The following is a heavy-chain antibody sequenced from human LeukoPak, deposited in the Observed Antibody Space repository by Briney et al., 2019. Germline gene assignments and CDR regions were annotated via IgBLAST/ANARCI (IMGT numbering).Heavy chain of an antibody. Sequence: SETLSLTCAVYGGSFSGYYWSWIRQPPGKGLEWIGEINHSGSTNYNPSLKGRVTISVDTSKNQFSLKLSSVTAADTAVYYCARGLLYFDPWGQGTLVTVSS. CDR2: INHSGST. J-gene: IGHJ5*02. CDR3: ARGLLYFDP. V-gene: IGHV4-34*01. CDR1: GGSFSGYY.